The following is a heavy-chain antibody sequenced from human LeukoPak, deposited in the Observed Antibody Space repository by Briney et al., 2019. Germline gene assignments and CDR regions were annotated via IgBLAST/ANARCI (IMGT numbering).Heavy chain of an antibody. CDR2: ITNNGGST. D-gene: IGHD3-16*02. V-gene: IGHV3-23*01. CDR3: AKAKTVPAIVDRVRYFDV. Sequence: GGSLRLSCAASGFTFSSYSMNWVRQAPGKGLEWVSTITNNGGSTYHADSVKGRFTTSRDNSKSTLYLQMNSLRAEDTATFFCAKAKTVPAIVDRVRYFDVWGQGTPVTVSS. CDR1: GFTFSSYS. J-gene: IGHJ4*02.